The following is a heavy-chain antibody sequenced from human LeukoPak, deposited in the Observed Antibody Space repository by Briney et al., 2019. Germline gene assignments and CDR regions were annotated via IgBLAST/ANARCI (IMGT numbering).Heavy chain of an antibody. J-gene: IGHJ4*02. CDR2: ISGSGGST. D-gene: IGHD2-2*01. V-gene: IGHV3-23*01. CDR3: AKGRRSSTSCSLDY. Sequence: PGGSLRLSCAASGFTFSSYAMSWVRQAPGKGLEWVSAISGSGGSTYYADSVKGRFTISRDNSKNTPYLQMNSLRAEDTAVYYCAKGRRSSTSCSLDYWGQGTLVTVSS. CDR1: GFTFSSYA.